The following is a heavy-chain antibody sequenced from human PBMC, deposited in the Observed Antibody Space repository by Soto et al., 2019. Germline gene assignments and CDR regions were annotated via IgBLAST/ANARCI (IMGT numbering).Heavy chain of an antibody. CDR1: GFTFSNAW. CDR2: IKSKTDGGTT. D-gene: IGHD3-3*01. V-gene: IGHV3-15*07. CDR3: TSRYYDFWSGYLGYYYGMDV. J-gene: IGHJ6*02. Sequence: GGSLRLSCAASGFTFSNAWMNWVRQAPGKGLEWVGRIKSKTDGGTTDYAAPVKGRFTISRDDSKNTLYLQMNSLKTEDTAVYYCTSRYYDFWSGYLGYYYGMDVWGQGTTVTVSS.